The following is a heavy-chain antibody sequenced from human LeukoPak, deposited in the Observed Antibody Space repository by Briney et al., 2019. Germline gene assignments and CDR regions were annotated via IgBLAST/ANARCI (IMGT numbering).Heavy chain of an antibody. CDR3: ARRGGSPLGAFDI. D-gene: IGHD1-26*01. CDR1: STSISNYY. V-gene: IGHV4-59*01. CDR2: IYYSESA. J-gene: IGHJ3*02. Sequence: PSETLSLTCTVSSTSISNYYWSWIRQPPGKGLEWIGYIYYSESANYNPSLKSRVTISVDTSKNQFSLKLNSVTAADTAVYYCARRGGSPLGAFDIWGQGTMVTVSS.